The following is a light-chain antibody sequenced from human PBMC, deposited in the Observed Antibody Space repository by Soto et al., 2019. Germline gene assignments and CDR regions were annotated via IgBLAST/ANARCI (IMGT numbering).Light chain of an antibody. CDR3: SSYKSSSTI. CDR2: EVS. CDR1: SSDVGSYNY. V-gene: IGLV2-14*01. Sequence: QSALTQPASVSGSPGQSITISCTGTSSDVGSYNYVSWYQQHPGKAPKLMIYEVSDRPSGISSRFSGSKYGNTASLTISGLQTEEEADYYCSSYKSSSTIFGNGTKVTV. J-gene: IGLJ1*01.